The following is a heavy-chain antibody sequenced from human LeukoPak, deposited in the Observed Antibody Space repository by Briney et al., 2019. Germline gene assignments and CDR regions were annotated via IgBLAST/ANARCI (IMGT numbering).Heavy chain of an antibody. D-gene: IGHD6-13*01. J-gene: IGHJ4*02. V-gene: IGHV3-23*01. Sequence: GGSLRLSCAASDFSFITYAMSWVRQAPGKGLEWVSTISGGGDATYYADSVKGRFTISRDNSKNSLYLQMNSLRAEDTAVYYCARVAEAAAFDSWGQGTLVTVSS. CDR3: ARVAEAAAFDS. CDR1: DFSFITYA. CDR2: ISGGGDAT.